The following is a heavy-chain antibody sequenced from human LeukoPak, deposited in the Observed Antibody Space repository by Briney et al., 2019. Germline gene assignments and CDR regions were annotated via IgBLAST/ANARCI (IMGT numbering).Heavy chain of an antibody. D-gene: IGHD3-16*01. CDR3: ARDSRGGGPDFDY. CDR1: GDSISNYW. CDR2: IYYSGTP. Sequence: PSETLSLTCTVSGDSISNYWWAWIRQPPGKGLEWIGYIYYSGTPTSYNPSLKSRVIISIDTSRNQFSLKLSSVTAADTAVYYCARDSRGGGPDFDYWGQGTLVTVSS. V-gene: IGHV4-59*01. J-gene: IGHJ4*02.